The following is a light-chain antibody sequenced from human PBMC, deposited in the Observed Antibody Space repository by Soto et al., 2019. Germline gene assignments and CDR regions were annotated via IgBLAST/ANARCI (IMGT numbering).Light chain of an antibody. CDR3: LTWDSSLRAGL. V-gene: IGLV1-51*01. CDR2: DSN. Sequence: QSVLTQPPSVSAAPGQTVTISCSGSTSNIGSNYVSWYQQVPGTAPKLLIYDSNKRPSGIPDRFSGSKSGTSATLGIAGLQTGDEADYYCLTWDSSLRAGLFGGGTKLTVL. CDR1: TSNIGSNY. J-gene: IGLJ2*01.